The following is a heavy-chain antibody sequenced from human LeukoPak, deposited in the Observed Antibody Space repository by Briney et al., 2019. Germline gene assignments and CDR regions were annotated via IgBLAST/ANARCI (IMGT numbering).Heavy chain of an antibody. D-gene: IGHD3-10*01. V-gene: IGHV4-59*01. CDR1: GGSISSYY. CDR3: ARARLLYYYGSGSYVD. Sequence: SETLSLTCTVSGGSISSYYWSWIRQPPGKGLEWIGYIYYSGSTNYNPSLKSRDTISVDTSKNQFSLKLSSVTAADTAVYYCARARLLYYYGSGSYVDWGQGTLVTVSS. CDR2: IYYSGST. J-gene: IGHJ4*02.